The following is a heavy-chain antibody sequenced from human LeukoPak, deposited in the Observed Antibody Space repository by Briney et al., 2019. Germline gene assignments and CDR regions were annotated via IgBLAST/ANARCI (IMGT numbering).Heavy chain of an antibody. V-gene: IGHV4-38-2*02. CDR2: IYHSGRT. CDR1: XYSXXXGYY. J-gene: IGHJ3*02. CDR3: ARGLTPGAFDI. Sequence: XYSXXXGYYWGWIRRPPAKGLEWIGSIYHSGRTHYNPSLKSRVTISGDTSKNQFSLKLSSVTAAETAVYYCARGLTPGAFDIWGQGTMVTVSS.